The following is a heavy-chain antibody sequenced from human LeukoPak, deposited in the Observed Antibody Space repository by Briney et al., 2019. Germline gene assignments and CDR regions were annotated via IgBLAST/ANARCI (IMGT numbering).Heavy chain of an antibody. Sequence: GGSLRLSCAASGFTFSSYGMHWVRQAPGKGLEWVAFIRYDGSNKYYADSVKGRFTISRDNSKNTLYLQMNSLRAEDTAVYYCARYIVGATYYFDYWGQGTLVTVSS. CDR1: GFTFSSYG. D-gene: IGHD1-26*01. V-gene: IGHV3-30*02. CDR2: IRYDGSNK. CDR3: ARYIVGATYYFDY. J-gene: IGHJ4*02.